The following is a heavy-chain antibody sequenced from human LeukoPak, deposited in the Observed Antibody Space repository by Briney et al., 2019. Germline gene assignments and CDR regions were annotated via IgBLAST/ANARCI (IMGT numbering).Heavy chain of an antibody. CDR3: ARGVRRSSGWYYYYYYMDV. D-gene: IGHD6-19*01. V-gene: IGHV3-11*01. Sequence: PGGSLRLSCAASGFTFSEYYMSWIRQAPGKGLEWVSYISSSGSTIYYAGSVKGRFTISRDNAKNSLYLQMNSLRAEDTAVYYCARGVRRSSGWYYYYYYMDVWGKGTTVTISS. CDR1: GFTFSEYY. J-gene: IGHJ6*03. CDR2: ISSSGSTI.